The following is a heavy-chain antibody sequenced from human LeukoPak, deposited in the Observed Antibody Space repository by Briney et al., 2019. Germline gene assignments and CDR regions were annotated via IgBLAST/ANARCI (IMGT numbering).Heavy chain of an antibody. CDR3: ARASTMVRGFPGY. D-gene: IGHD3-10*01. Sequence: SVKVSCKASGGTFSSYAISWVRQAPGQGLEWMGGIIPIFGTANYAQKFQGRVTMTRNTSISTAYMELSSLRSEDTAVYYCARASTMVRGFPGYWGQGTLVTVSS. J-gene: IGHJ4*02. V-gene: IGHV1-69*05. CDR2: IIPIFGTA. CDR1: GGTFSSYA.